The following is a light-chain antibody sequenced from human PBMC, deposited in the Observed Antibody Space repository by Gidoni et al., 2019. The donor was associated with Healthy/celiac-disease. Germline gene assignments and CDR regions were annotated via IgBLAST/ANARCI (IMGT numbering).Light chain of an antibody. CDR2: YDS. Sequence: SYVLTQPPSVSVAPGKTARITCGGNNIGSKSVHWYQQKPGPAPVLVIYYDSDRPSGIPERFSGSNSGNTATLTISRVEAGDEADYYCQVWDSSSDHRAVFGGGTKLTVL. CDR1: NIGSKS. J-gene: IGLJ2*01. V-gene: IGLV3-21*04. CDR3: QVWDSSSDHRAV.